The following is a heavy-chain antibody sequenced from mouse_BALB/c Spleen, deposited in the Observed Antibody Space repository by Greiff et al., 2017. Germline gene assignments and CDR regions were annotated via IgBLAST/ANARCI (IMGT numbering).Heavy chain of an antibody. CDR3: ARDGYGTRYYFDY. CDR1: GYTFTSYT. Sequence: VQLQESGAELARPGASVKMSCKASGYTFTSYTMHWVKQRPGQGLEWIGYINPSSGYTNYNQKFKDKATLTADKSSSTAYMQLSSLTSEDSAVYYCARDGYGTRYYFDYWGQGTTLTVSS. CDR2: INPSSGYT. D-gene: IGHD2-2*01. V-gene: IGHV1-4*01. J-gene: IGHJ2*01.